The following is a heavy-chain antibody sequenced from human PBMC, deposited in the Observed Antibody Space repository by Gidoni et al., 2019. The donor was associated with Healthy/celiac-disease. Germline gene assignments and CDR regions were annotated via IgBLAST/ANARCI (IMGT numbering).Heavy chain of an antibody. V-gene: IGHV1-24*01. J-gene: IGHJ4*02. D-gene: IGHD1-26*01. CDR2: FDPEDGET. CDR1: GYTRTELP. Sequence: QLQPVQSGAVVQTPGPSVQVSCTVSGYTRTELPMHWVRQAAGTGLEWMGGFDPEDGETIYAQKFQGRVTMTEDTSTDTAYMELSSLRSEDTAVYYCATEATVGYWGQGTLVTVSS. CDR3: ATEATVGY.